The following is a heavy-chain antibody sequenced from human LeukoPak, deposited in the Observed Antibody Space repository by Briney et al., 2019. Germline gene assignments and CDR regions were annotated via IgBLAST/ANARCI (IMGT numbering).Heavy chain of an antibody. Sequence: ASVKVSCKASGYAFTSYDINWVRQATGQGLEWMGWMNPNSGNTGYAQKFQGRVTITRNTSISTAYMELSSLRSEDTAVYYCARGGQVHSKPWGFDPWGQGTLVTVSS. V-gene: IGHV1-8*03. CDR1: GYAFTSYD. J-gene: IGHJ5*02. CDR2: MNPNSGNT. CDR3: ARGGQVHSKPWGFDP. D-gene: IGHD4-11*01.